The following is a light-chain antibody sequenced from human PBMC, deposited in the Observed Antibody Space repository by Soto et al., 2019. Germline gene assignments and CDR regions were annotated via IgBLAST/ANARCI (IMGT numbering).Light chain of an antibody. CDR2: DAT. CDR1: QTVITY. CDR3: QQRGT. J-gene: IGKJ4*01. Sequence: EFVLTQSPATLSLSPVERATLSCRASQTVITYLAWYQQKPGQAPRLLIFDATKRVTGIPARFSGSGSGTDFTLTISSLEPEDFAVYYCQQRGTFGGGTKVDI. V-gene: IGKV3-11*01.